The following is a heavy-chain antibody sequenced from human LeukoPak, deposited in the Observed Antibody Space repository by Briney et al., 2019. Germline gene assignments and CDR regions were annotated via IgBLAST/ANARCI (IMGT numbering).Heavy chain of an antibody. CDR2: IRHDGSIQ. D-gene: IGHD6-13*01. CDR1: GFTFSDYG. CDR3: AKDRSAAAGTGAFDY. V-gene: IGHV3-30*02. Sequence: GGSLRLSCVASGFTFSDYGMHWVRQAPGNRPEWLTFIRHDGSIQYYADSVKGRFTISRDNSKNTLYLQMNSLRAEDTAVYYCAKDRSAAAGTGAFDYWGQGTLVTVSS. J-gene: IGHJ4*02.